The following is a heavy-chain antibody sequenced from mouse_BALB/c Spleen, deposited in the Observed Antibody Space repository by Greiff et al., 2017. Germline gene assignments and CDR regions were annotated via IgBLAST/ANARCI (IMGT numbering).Heavy chain of an antibody. CDR3: ARGGTTVVGYYAMDY. CDR1: GYTFTNYW. Sequence: QVQLKESGAELVRPGTSVKISCKASGYTFTNYWLGWVKQRPGHGLEWIGDIYPGGGYTNYNEKFKGKATLTADTSSSTAYMQLSSLTSEDSAVYFCARGGTTVVGYYAMDYWGQGTSVTVSS. J-gene: IGHJ4*01. CDR2: IYPGGGYT. V-gene: IGHV1-63*02. D-gene: IGHD1-1*01.